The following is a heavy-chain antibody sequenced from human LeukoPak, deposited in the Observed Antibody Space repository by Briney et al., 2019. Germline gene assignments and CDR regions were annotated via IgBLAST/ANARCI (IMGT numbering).Heavy chain of an antibody. CDR2: ISASGSKP. V-gene: IGHV3-23*01. CDR1: GFAFSSYG. J-gene: IGHJ3*02. Sequence: GGSLRLSCAASGFAFSSYGMSWVRQAPGKGLEWVAAISASGSKPHYSDSVKGRFFISRDNSENTVYLQMNSLRAEDTAVYYCAKIEDAGGWTLRYFDWSGPGAFDIWGQGTMVTVSS. CDR3: AKIEDAGGWTLRYFDWSGPGAFDI. D-gene: IGHD3-9*01.